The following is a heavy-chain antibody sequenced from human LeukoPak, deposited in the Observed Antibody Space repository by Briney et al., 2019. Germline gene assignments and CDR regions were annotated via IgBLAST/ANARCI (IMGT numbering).Heavy chain of an antibody. CDR3: ARGVRGYYDSSGYYSD. V-gene: IGHV1-46*01. CDR2: INPSGGST. CDR1: GYTFTSYY. Sequence: ASVKVSCKASGYTFTSYYMHWVRQAPGQGLEWMGIINPSGGSTSYAQKFQGRVTMTRDMSTSTVYMELSSLRTEDTAVYYCARGVRGYYDSSGYYSDWGQGTLVTVSS. D-gene: IGHD3-22*01. J-gene: IGHJ4*02.